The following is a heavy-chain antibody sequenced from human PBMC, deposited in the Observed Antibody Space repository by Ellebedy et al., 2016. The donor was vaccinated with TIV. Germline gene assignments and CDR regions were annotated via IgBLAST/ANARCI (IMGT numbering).Heavy chain of an antibody. J-gene: IGHJ4*02. V-gene: IGHV3-9*01. D-gene: IGHD6-13*01. CDR3: AKLSGVLSWYADY. Sequence: SLKISCAASGFTFDDFAMHWVRQAPGKGLEWVSGISWNSDNIGYADSVKGRFTISRDNSKRTLYLQMNSLRADDTAIYYCAKLSGVLSWYADYWGLGARVTVSS. CDR2: ISWNSDNI. CDR1: GFTFDDFA.